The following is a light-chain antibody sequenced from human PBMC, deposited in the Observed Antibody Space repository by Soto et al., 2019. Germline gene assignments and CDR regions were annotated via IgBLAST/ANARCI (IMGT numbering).Light chain of an antibody. J-gene: IGLJ1*01. Sequence: QSALTQPASVSGSPGQSVTISCTGTSRDIAGYNYISWFQQHPGKAPKLLIYEVTARPSGVSNRFSGSKSGNTASLTISGLQAEDEADYYCTSYTSSSFYVFGTGTKLTVL. V-gene: IGLV2-14*01. CDR3: TSYTSSSFYV. CDR2: EVT. CDR1: SRDIAGYNY.